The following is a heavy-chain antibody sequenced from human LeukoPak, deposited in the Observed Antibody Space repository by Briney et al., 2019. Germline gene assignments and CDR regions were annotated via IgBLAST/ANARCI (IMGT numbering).Heavy chain of an antibody. CDR3: ARVDWNYVPYFDY. CDR1: GGSISSYY. D-gene: IGHD1-7*01. J-gene: IGHJ4*02. CDR2: IYYSGST. Sequence: PSETLSLTCTVSGGSISSYYWSWIRQPPGKGLEWIGYIYYSGSTNYNSSFKSRVTISIDTSKNQFSLRLSSMTAADTAVYYCARVDWNYVPYFDYWGQGTLVTVSS. V-gene: IGHV4-59*01.